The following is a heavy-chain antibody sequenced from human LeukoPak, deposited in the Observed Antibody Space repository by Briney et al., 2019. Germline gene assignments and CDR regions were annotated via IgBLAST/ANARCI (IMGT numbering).Heavy chain of an antibody. J-gene: IGHJ6*03. CDR1: GFTFSNNW. CDR2: IHPDGTRT. CDR3: VRAVGEVPTAMGVYYYYFMDV. V-gene: IGHV3-74*01. Sequence: PGGSLRLSCAVSGFTFSNNWMYWVRQAPGKGLVWVSRIHPDGTRTDYADSVKGRFTISRDNAKNTLYLQMDSLRVDDTAAYYCVRAVGEVPTAMGVYYYYFMDVWGKGPTVIVSS. D-gene: IGHD1-26*01.